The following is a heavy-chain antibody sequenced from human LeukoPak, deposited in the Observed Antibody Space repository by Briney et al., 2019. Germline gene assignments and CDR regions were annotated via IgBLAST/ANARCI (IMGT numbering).Heavy chain of an antibody. CDR3: ARETCSGGSCYSGFDY. V-gene: IGHV1-69*13. D-gene: IGHD2-15*01. J-gene: IGHJ4*02. CDR1: GGTFSSYA. CDR2: IIPIFGTA. Sequence: SVKVSFKASGGTFSSYAISWVRQAPGQGLEWMGGIIPIFGTANYAQKFQGRVTITADESTSTAYMELSSLRSEDTAVYYCARETCSGGSCYSGFDYWGQGTLVTVSS.